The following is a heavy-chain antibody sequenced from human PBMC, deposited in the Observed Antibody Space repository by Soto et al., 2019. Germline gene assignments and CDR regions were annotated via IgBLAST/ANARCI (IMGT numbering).Heavy chain of an antibody. CDR1: GGSISSYY. V-gene: IGHV4-59*08. CDR3: ARQYGYSYGSYFDY. Sequence: PSETLSLTCTVSGGSISSYYWSWIRQPPGKGLEWIGYIYYSGSTNYNPSPKSRVTISVDTSKNQFSLKLSSVTAADTAVYYCARQYGYSYGSYFDYWGQGTLVTVSS. J-gene: IGHJ4*02. CDR2: IYYSGST. D-gene: IGHD5-18*01.